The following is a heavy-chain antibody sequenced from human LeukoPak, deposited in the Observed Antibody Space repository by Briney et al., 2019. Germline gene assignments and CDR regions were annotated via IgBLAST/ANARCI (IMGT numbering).Heavy chain of an antibody. V-gene: IGHV1-18*01. D-gene: IGHD1-26*01. CDR2: ISSYYGNT. CDR3: AQFQWELRGFDY. CDR1: GYTFTNYG. J-gene: IGHJ4*02. Sequence: ASVKVSCKASGYTFTNYGISWVQQAPGQGLEWMGWISSYYGNTNYAQRLQGRVTMTTDTSTSTAYMELRSLRSDDTAVYYCAQFQWELRGFDYWGQGTLVTVSS.